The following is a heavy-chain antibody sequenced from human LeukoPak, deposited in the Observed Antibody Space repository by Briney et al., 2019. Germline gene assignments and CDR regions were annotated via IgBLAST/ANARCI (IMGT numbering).Heavy chain of an antibody. CDR1: GFTFSSYS. D-gene: IGHD3-22*01. Sequence: GGSLRLSCAASGFTFSSYSMNWVRQAPGKGLEWVSFISVSSSTIYYADSVQGRFTISRDNAKNSLYLQMNSLRAEDTAVYYCARVQKYYYDSSGYSDYWGQGTLVTVSS. CDR3: ARVQKYYYDSSGYSDY. CDR2: ISVSSSTI. J-gene: IGHJ4*02. V-gene: IGHV3-48*04.